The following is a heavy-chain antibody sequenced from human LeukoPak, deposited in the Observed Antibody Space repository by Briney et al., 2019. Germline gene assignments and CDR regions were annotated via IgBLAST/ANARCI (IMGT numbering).Heavy chain of an antibody. Sequence: GESLKISCKGSGSRFTDYWIGWVRQMPGKGLEWMGRIDPSDSYTNYSPSFQGHVTISADKSISTAYLQWSSLKASDTAMYYCARQDPLDAFDIWGQGTMVTVSS. V-gene: IGHV5-10-1*01. CDR2: IDPSDSYT. CDR3: ARQDPLDAFDI. J-gene: IGHJ3*02. CDR1: GSRFTDYW.